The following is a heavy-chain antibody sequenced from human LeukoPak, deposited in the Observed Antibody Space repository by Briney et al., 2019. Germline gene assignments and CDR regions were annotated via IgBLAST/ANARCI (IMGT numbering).Heavy chain of an antibody. CDR2: INPNSGGT. V-gene: IGHV1-2*02. CDR1: GYTFTGYY. CDR3: AREGGGYCSSTSCEFDP. J-gene: IGHJ5*02. D-gene: IGHD2-2*01. Sequence: ASVKVSCKASGYTFTGYYMHWVRQAPVQRLEWMGWINPNSGGTNYAQKFQGRVTMTRDTSISTAYMELSRLRSDDTAVYYCAREGGGYCSSTSCEFDPWGQGTLVTVSS.